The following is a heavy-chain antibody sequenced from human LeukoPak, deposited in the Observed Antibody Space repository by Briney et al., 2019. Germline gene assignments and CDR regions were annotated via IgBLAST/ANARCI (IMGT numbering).Heavy chain of an antibody. CDR1: GYTFTNSY. V-gene: IGHV1-3*01. D-gene: IGHD1-26*01. CDR3: ARVNSGSYVDH. Sequence: ASVKVSCKASGYTFTNSYMHWVRQAPGQRLEWMGWINAGNGNTKYSQKFQGRVTITRDTSASTAYMELSSLRSEDTAVYYCARVNSGSYVDHWGQGTLVTVSS. CDR2: INAGNGNT. J-gene: IGHJ4*02.